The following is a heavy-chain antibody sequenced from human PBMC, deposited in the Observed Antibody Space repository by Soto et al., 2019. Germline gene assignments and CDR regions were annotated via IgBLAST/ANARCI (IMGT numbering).Heavy chain of an antibody. J-gene: IGHJ5*02. V-gene: IGHV4-59*12. CDR2: IYFIGST. D-gene: IGHD2-2*01. Sequence: SETLSLTCTVSGGSISSYYWHWIRQAPGKGLEWIGYIYFIGSTNYNPSLKSRVTISVDRSKNQFSLKLSSVTAADTAVYYCARVPDRWGQGTLVTVSS. CDR1: GGSISSYY. CDR3: ARVPDR.